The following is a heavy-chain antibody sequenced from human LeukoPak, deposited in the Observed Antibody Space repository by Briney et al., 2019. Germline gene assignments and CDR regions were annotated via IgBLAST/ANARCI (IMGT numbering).Heavy chain of an antibody. Sequence: PGGSLRLSCAASGFTFSNAWMSWVRQAPGKGLEWVGRIKSKTDGGTTDYAAPVKGRFTISRDDSKNTLYLQMNSLKTEDTAVYYCTIDLSPRRQTSHYWGQGTLVTVSS. CDR1: GFTFSNAW. CDR2: IKSKTDGGTT. V-gene: IGHV3-15*01. J-gene: IGHJ4*02. CDR3: TIDLSPRRQTSHY.